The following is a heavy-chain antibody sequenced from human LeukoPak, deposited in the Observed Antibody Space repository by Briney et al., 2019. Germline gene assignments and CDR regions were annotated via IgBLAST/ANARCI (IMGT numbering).Heavy chain of an antibody. CDR2: IYYSGST. Sequence: SETLSLTYTVSGGSISSYYWSWIRQPPGKGLEWIGYIYYSGSTNYNPSLKSRVTISVDTSKNQFSLKLSSVTAADTAVYYCARRLAAAGDAFDIWGQGTMVTVSS. CDR3: ARRLAAAGDAFDI. CDR1: GGSISSYY. J-gene: IGHJ3*02. V-gene: IGHV4-59*08. D-gene: IGHD6-25*01.